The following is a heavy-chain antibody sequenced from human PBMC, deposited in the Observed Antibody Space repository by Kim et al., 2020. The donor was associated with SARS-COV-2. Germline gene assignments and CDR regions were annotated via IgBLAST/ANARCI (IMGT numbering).Heavy chain of an antibody. D-gene: IGHD3-16*02. V-gene: IGHV4-39*01. J-gene: IGHJ5*02. Sequence: SRVTMSVDTSKNQFALKLSSVTAADTAVYYCARQGDDYIWGSYRPNWFDPWGQGTLVTVSS. CDR3: ARQGDDYIWGSYRPNWFDP.